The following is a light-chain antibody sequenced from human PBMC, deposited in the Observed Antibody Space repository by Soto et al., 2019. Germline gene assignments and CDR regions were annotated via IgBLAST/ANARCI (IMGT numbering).Light chain of an antibody. CDR1: QGFSYW. V-gene: IGKV1-12*01. CDR2: AAS. Sequence: DIQMTQSPSSVSASVGDRVTMTCRASQGFSYWLAWYQQKPGKAPKLLIDAASRLQSGVPSRFRGSASGTDFTLTINNLQPEDFATYYCQQAYSFPLTFGGGTKVEI. CDR3: QQAYSFPLT. J-gene: IGKJ4*01.